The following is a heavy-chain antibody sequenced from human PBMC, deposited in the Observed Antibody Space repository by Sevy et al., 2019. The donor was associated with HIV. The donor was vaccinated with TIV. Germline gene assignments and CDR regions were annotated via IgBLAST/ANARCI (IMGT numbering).Heavy chain of an antibody. CDR3: ARVGKRGTDYGELGY. D-gene: IGHD4-17*01. J-gene: IGHJ4*02. V-gene: IGHV3-30-3*01. CDR2: ISYDGSNK. CDR1: GFTFSSYA. Sequence: GGSLRLSCAASGFTFSSYAMHWVRQAPGKGLEWVAVISYDGSNKYYADSVKGRFTISRDNSKNTLYLQMNSLGAEDTAVYYCARVGKRGTDYGELGYWGQGTLVTVSS.